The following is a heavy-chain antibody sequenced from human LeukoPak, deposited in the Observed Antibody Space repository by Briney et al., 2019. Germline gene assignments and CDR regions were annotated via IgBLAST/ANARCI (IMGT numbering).Heavy chain of an antibody. CDR1: GFTFSSHW. CDR3: AKFLGRITISGVVPYGMDV. CDR2: IYSAGGT. J-gene: IGHJ6*02. D-gene: IGHD3-3*01. V-gene: IGHV3-53*04. Sequence: GGSLRLSCAASGFTFSSHWMHWVRQGPGKGLVWVSLIYSAGGTYYTDSVKGRFTISRHSSKNTLYLQMNSLRGEDTAVYYCAKFLGRITISGVVPYGMDVWGQGTTVTVSS.